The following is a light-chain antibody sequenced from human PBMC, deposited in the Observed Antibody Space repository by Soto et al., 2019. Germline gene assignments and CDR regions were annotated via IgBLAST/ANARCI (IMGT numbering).Light chain of an antibody. V-gene: IGLV2-11*01. CDR2: DVS. J-gene: IGLJ3*02. Sequence: QSALTQPRSVSGSPGQSVTISCTGTSSDVGGYNYVSWYQQHPGKAPKLMISDVSKRPSGVPDRFSGSKSGNTASLTISGLQAEDGGDYYCCSSAGTYTSVFGGGTKLTVL. CDR1: SSDVGGYNY. CDR3: CSSAGTYTSV.